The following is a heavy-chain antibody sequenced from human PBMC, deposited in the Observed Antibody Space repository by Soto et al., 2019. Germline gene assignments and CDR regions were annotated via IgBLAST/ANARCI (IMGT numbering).Heavy chain of an antibody. D-gene: IGHD3-22*01. CDR2: MSGDGRT. CDR3: VKWHTSNFDSLPFTGFDF. J-gene: IGHJ4*02. CDR1: GFTFSDSV. V-gene: IGHV3-23*03. Sequence: PGGSLRLSCVGSGFTFSDSVMAWVRQAPGKGLEWLSVMSGDGRTRYALSVTGRFTISRDNSKNTLYLQMRSLRAGDAAAYYCVKWHTSNFDSLPFTGFDFWGQGTQVTVS.